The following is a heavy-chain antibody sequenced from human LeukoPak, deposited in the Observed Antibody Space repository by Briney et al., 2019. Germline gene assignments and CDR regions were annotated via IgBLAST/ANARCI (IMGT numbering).Heavy chain of an antibody. CDR3: ARGTGYCSSTSCPNWFDP. Sequence: SETLSLTCTVSGGSISSNYWSWIRQPPGKGLEWIGYIYYSGSTNYNPSLKSRVTISVDTSKNQFSLKLSSVTAADTAVYYCARGTGYCSSTSCPNWFDPWGQGTLVTVSS. J-gene: IGHJ5*02. V-gene: IGHV4-59*01. CDR2: IYYSGST. D-gene: IGHD2-2*01. CDR1: GGSISSNY.